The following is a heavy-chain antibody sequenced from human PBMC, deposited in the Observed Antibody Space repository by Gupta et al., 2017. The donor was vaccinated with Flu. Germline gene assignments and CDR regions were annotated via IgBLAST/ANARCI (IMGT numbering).Heavy chain of an antibody. CDR2: ISSSGKPI. Sequence: GFTFRNYEMNWVRQAPGKGLEWVSYISSSGKPIYYADPVKGRFIISRDSARNSLYLQMNSLRDEDTAVYYCAREGMDVWGKGTTVNVSS. J-gene: IGHJ6*04. CDR3: AREGMDV. V-gene: IGHV3-48*03. CDR1: GFTFRNYE.